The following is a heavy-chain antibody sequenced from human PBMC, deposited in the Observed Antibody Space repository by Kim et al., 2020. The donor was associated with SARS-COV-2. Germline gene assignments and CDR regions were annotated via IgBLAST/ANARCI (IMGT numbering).Heavy chain of an antibody. V-gene: IGHV3-23*01. D-gene: IGHD2-15*01. CDR1: GFTFSSYA. J-gene: IGHJ4*02. CDR2: ISDSGNTT. Sequence: GGSLRLSCAASGFTFSSYAMSWVRQAPGKGLDWVSAISDSGNTTYYADSLKGRFTISRDNSKNTLYLQMNSLRADDTAVYYCAKGSTTYCSGGSCYSLGFDYWGQGTLVTVSS. CDR3: AKGSTTYCSGGSCYSLGFDY.